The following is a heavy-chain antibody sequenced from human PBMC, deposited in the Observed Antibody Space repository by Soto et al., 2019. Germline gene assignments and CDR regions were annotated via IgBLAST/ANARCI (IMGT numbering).Heavy chain of an antibody. D-gene: IGHD2-15*01. CDR3: AGSRTAYCSGSSCYPVDGMDV. V-gene: IGHV1-24*01. CDR1: GYTLTELS. Sequence: QVQLVQSGAEVKKPGASVKVSCKVSGYTLTELSMHWVRQAPGKGLEWMGGFDPEDGETIYAEKFQGRVTMTEDTSTEPAYMELSSLRSEDTAVYYCAGSRTAYCSGSSCYPVDGMDVWGQGTTVTVSS. J-gene: IGHJ6*02. CDR2: FDPEDGET.